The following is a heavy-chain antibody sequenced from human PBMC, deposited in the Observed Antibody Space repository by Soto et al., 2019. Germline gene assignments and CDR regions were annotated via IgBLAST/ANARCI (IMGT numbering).Heavy chain of an antibody. CDR3: AKDIRAGRSSRGFDY. J-gene: IGHJ4*02. V-gene: IGHV3-23*01. CDR1: GFTFSSYA. CDR2: ISGSGGST. D-gene: IGHD6-13*01. Sequence: EVQLLESGGGLVQPGGSRRLSCAASGFTFSSYAMSWVRQAPGKGLEWVSAISGSGGSTYYADSVKGRFTISRDNSKNTLYLQMNSLRAEDTAVYYCAKDIRAGRSSRGFDYWGQGTLVTVSS.